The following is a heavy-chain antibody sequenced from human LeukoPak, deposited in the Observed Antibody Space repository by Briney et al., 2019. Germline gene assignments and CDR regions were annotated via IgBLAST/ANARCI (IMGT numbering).Heavy chain of an antibody. J-gene: IGHJ3*02. CDR3: ARDQGLVRDIDAFDI. CDR2: IYTSGST. D-gene: IGHD3-10*01. V-gene: IGHV4-4*07. CDR1: GGSISSYY. Sequence: SETLSLTCTVSGGSISSYYRSWIRQPAGKGLEWIGRIYTSGSTNYNPSLKSRVTMSVDTSKNQFSLKLSSVTAADTAVYYCARDQGLVRDIDAFDIWGQGTMVTVSS.